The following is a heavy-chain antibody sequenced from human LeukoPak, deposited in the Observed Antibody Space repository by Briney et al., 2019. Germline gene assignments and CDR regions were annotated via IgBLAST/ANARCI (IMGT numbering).Heavy chain of an antibody. J-gene: IGHJ4*02. CDR1: GFTFSSYS. CDR2: ISSNGGST. V-gene: IGHV3-64*01. Sequence: PGGSLRLSCAASGFTFSSYSMNWVRQAPGKGLEYVSAISSNGGSTYYANSVKGRFTISRDNSKNTLYLQMGSLRAEDMAVYYCARGEKDTAMGQFDYWGQGTLVTVSS. CDR3: ARGEKDTAMGQFDY. D-gene: IGHD5-18*01.